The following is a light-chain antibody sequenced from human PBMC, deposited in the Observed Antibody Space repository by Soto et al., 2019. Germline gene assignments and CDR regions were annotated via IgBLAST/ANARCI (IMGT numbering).Light chain of an antibody. J-gene: IGLJ1*01. CDR3: QSYDRSLNGYV. Sequence: QSALTQPPSVSGAPGQRVTISCTGSRSNIGAGFDVHWYQQLPGKAPKLLIYGNNNRPSGVPDRFSGSKSDTASSLAITGVQAEYEADYYCQSYDRSLNGYVFGTGTKLTVL. V-gene: IGLV1-40*01. CDR1: RSNIGAGFD. CDR2: GNN.